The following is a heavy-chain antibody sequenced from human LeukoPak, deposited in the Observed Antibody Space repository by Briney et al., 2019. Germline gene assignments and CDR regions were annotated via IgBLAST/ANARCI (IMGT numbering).Heavy chain of an antibody. D-gene: IGHD6-13*01. CDR3: ARRSSSWYGWFDP. Sequence: PGGSLRLSCAASGFTFSSYWMSWVRQPPGKGLEWVANIKQDGSEKYYVDSVKGRFTISRDNAKNSLYLQMNSLRAEDTAVYYCARRSSSWYGWFDPWGQGTLVTVSS. CDR1: GFTFSSYW. CDR2: IKQDGSEK. J-gene: IGHJ5*02. V-gene: IGHV3-7*01.